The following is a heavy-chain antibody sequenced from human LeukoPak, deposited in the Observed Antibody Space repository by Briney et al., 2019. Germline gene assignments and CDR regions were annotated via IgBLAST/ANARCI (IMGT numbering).Heavy chain of an antibody. Sequence: GASVKVSCKASGYTFTGYYMHWVRQAPGQGLEWMGWINPNSGSTNYAQKFQGRVTMTRDTSISTAYMELSRLRSDDTAVYYCGGAWGSHYRNWFETWGDGTLVTVSS. D-gene: IGHD1-26*01. CDR2: INPNSGST. CDR1: GYTFTGYY. J-gene: IGHJ5*01. V-gene: IGHV1-2*02. CDR3: GGAWGSHYRNWFET.